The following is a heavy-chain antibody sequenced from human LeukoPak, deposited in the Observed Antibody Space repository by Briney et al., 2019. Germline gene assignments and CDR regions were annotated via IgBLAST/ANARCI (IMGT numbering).Heavy chain of an antibody. CDR2: IYFSGGT. CDR3: AGSNYDSSGYYAVASDAFDI. D-gene: IGHD3-22*01. CDR1: GDSISSSNCY. J-gene: IGHJ3*02. Sequence: SETLSLTCTVSGDSISSSNCYWGWIRQPPGKGLEWIGSIYFSGGTYYNASLKSRVTISVDTSKNQFSLKLSSVTAADTAVYYCAGSNYDSSGYYAVASDAFDIWGQGTMVTVSS. V-gene: IGHV4-39*07.